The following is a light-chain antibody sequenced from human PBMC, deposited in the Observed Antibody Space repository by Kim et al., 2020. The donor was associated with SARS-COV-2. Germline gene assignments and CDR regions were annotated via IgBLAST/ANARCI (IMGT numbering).Light chain of an antibody. CDR3: QESYTTPWT. CDR1: HTISNN. V-gene: IGKV1-39*01. J-gene: IGKJ1*01. Sequence: DIQMTQSPSSLSASVGDRVTVTCRASHTISNNLNWYQQKLGKAPKLLIYAASSLQRGVPSRFSGSGSGTEFTLTISSLQLEDFATYYCQESYTTPWTFGQGTKVDIK. CDR2: AAS.